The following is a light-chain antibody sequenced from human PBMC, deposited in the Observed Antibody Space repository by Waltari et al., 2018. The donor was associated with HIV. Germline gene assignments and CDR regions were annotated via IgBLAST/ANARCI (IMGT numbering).Light chain of an antibody. CDR1: SGSVSTNYY. J-gene: IGLJ3*02. V-gene: IGLV8-61*01. CDR3: VLYMGSGIWV. CDR2: STN. Sequence: QTVVTQEPSFSVSPGGTVTLPCGLSSGSVSTNYYPSWYQQTPGQAPRTLIYSTNTRSSGVPYRFSGSILGNKAALTITGAQAYDESDYYCVLYMGSGIWVFGGGTKLTVL.